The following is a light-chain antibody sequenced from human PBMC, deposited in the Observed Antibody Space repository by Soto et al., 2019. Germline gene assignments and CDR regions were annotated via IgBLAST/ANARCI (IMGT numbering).Light chain of an antibody. CDR1: QSISRS. V-gene: IGKV3-15*01. CDR3: YQYNSWPPGT. CDR2: DAS. Sequence: EIVLTQSPAILSVSPGERATLSCRASQSISRSLAWYQQKPGQAPRLLISDASTRATGIPARFSGSGSGTEFTLTISSLQSEDFALYYCYQYNSWPPGTFGQGTKVEIK. J-gene: IGKJ2*01.